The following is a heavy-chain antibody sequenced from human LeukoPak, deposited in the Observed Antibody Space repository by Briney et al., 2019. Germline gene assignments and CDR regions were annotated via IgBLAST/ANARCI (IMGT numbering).Heavy chain of an antibody. Sequence: GESLKISCKGSGYSFTSYWIGWVRQMPGKGLEWMGIIYPGDSDTRYSPSFQGQVTISADKSISTAYLQWSSLNASDTAMYYCARGDDYYYDSSGYFDYWGQGTLVTVSS. CDR2: IYPGDSDT. V-gene: IGHV5-51*01. D-gene: IGHD3-22*01. CDR1: GYSFTSYW. J-gene: IGHJ4*02. CDR3: ARGDDYYYDSSGYFDY.